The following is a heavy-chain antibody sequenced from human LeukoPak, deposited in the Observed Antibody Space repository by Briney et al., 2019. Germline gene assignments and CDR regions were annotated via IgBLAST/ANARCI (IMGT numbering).Heavy chain of an antibody. CDR3: ARDSGIAAAGTPFDY. V-gene: IGHV1-18*01. D-gene: IGHD6-13*01. Sequence: ASVKVSCKASGYTFTSYGISWVRQAPGQGLEWMGWISAYNGNTNYAQKRQGRVTMTTDTSTSTAYMELRSLKSDDTAVYYCARDSGIAAAGTPFDYWGQGTLVTVSS. CDR1: GYTFTSYG. J-gene: IGHJ4*02. CDR2: ISAYNGNT.